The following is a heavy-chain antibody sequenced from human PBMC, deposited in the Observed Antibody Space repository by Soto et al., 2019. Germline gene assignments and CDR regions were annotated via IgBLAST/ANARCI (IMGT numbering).Heavy chain of an antibody. CDR1: GFTFSDSA. J-gene: IGHJ6*02. D-gene: IGHD6-25*01. V-gene: IGHV3-73*01. CDR2: IRTKANSYAT. Sequence: GGSLRLSCAASGFTFSDSAMHWVRQASGKGLEWVGRIRTKANSYATAYAASMKGRFTISRDDSKNTAYLQMNSLEPEDTAVYYCTRLEGGSAGGYNYYGMDVWGQGTTVTVS. CDR3: TRLEGGSAGGYNYYGMDV.